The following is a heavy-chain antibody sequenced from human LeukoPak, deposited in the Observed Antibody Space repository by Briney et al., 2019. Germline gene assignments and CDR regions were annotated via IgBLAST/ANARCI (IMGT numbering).Heavy chain of an antibody. D-gene: IGHD2-15*01. Sequence: ASVKVSCKASGGTFSSYAISWVRQAPGQGLEWMGRIIPILGIANYAQKFQGRVTITADKSTSTAYMELSSLRSEDTAVYYCARDATHLVAATGVDYWGQGTLVTVSS. V-gene: IGHV1-69*04. CDR2: IIPILGIA. CDR1: GGTFSSYA. CDR3: ARDATHLVAATGVDY. J-gene: IGHJ4*02.